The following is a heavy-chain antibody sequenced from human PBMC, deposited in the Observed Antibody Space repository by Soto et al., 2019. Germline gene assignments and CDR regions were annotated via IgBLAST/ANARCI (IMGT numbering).Heavy chain of an antibody. J-gene: IGHJ4*02. D-gene: IGHD2-8*02. V-gene: IGHV4-59*12. CDR2: IYYSGST. CDR1: GGSISSYY. Sequence: LSLTCTVSGGSISSYYWSWIRQPPGKGLEWIGYIYYSGSTNYNPSLKSRVTISVDTSKNQFSLKLSSVTAADTAVYYCARDKALEVLDSDGFDYWGQGTLVTVSS. CDR3: ARDKALEVLDSDGFDY.